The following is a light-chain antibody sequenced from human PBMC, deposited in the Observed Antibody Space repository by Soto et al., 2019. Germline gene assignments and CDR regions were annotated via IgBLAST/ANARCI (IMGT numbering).Light chain of an antibody. CDR1: LSVSSNY. V-gene: IGKV3-20*01. Sequence: EIVLTQSPGTLSLSPGERATLSCRASLSVSSNYLAWYQQKSGQAPRLLIYGASSRATGIPDRFSGSGFGTDFTLTISRLEPEDFAVYYCQQYGGSPRTVGQGTKVDIK. J-gene: IGKJ1*01. CDR3: QQYGGSPRT. CDR2: GAS.